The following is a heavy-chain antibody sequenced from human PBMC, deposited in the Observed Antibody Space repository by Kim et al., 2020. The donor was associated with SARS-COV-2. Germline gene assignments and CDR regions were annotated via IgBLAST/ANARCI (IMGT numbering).Heavy chain of an antibody. CDR2: T. CDR3: ARGGRGTMVHY. J-gene: IGHJ4*02. D-gene: IGHD3-10*01. V-gene: IGHV1-8*01. Sequence: TGYAQKFQGRVTMTRNTSISTAYMELSSLRSEDTAVYYCARGGRGTMVHYWGQGTLVTVSS.